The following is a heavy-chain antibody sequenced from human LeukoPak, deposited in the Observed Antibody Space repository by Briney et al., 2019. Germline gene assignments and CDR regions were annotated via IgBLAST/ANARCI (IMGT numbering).Heavy chain of an antibody. V-gene: IGHV1-2*02. Sequence: ASVKVSCKASGYTFTGYYMHWVRQAPGQGLEWMGWINPNSGGTSHAQKFQGRVTMTRDTSTSTVYMELSSLRSEDTAVYYCARGGYSSGWSLDYWGQGTLVTVSS. J-gene: IGHJ4*02. CDR1: GYTFTGYY. D-gene: IGHD6-19*01. CDR2: INPNSGGT. CDR3: ARGGYSSGWSLDY.